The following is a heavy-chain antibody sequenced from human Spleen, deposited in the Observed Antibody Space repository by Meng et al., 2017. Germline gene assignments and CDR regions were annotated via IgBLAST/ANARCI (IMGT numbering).Heavy chain of an antibody. Sequence: GESLKISCAASGFTFSSYWMSWVRQAPGKGLEWVANIKQDGSEKYYVDSVKGRFTISRDNAQNSLYLQMNSLRVEDTAVYYCARDNYGAPARYDCWGQGTLVTASS. D-gene: IGHD3-10*01. CDR3: ARDNYGAPARYDC. CDR2: IKQDGSEK. CDR1: GFTFSSYW. V-gene: IGHV3-7*01. J-gene: IGHJ4*02.